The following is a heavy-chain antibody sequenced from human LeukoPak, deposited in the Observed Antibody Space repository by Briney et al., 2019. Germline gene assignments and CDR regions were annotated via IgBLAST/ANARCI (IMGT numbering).Heavy chain of an antibody. J-gene: IGHJ4*02. CDR1: GYSINNGHY. D-gene: IGHD6-19*01. CDR2: IFHSGST. CDR3: ARGRTPDIPLAGTGFDFDY. Sequence: SETLSLTCVVSGYSINNGHYWGWIRQPPGKGLEWIGSIFHSGSTYRNPSLKSRVTISVDTSKNQFSLNLRSVTAADTAVYYCARGRTPDIPLAGTGFDFDYWGQGTLVPVSS. V-gene: IGHV4-38-2*01.